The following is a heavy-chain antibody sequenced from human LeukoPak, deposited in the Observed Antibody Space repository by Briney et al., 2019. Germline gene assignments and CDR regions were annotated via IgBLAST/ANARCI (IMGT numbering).Heavy chain of an antibody. Sequence: PGGSLRLSCAASGFTFSHYWMHWVPQAPGKGVVWVSRINSDGSSTSYADSVKGRFTIFSDNAKNTLYLQMNRLRGEDTAVYYCARDEEFDSSGYSSNGFDYWGQGTLVTVSS. J-gene: IGHJ4*02. V-gene: IGHV3-74*01. CDR1: GFTFSHYW. CDR2: INSDGSST. CDR3: ARDEEFDSSGYSSNGFDY. D-gene: IGHD3-22*01.